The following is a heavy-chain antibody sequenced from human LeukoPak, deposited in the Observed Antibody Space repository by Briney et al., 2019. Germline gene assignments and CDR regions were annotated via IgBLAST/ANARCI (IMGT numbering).Heavy chain of an antibody. D-gene: IGHD1-26*01. CDR3: ARRPYSGTYYVDY. Sequence: GGSLRLSCAVSGFTFNTYAMHWVRQAPGKGLEYVSAISYNGGSTYYANSVKGRFTISRDNSKNTLYLQMGSLRADDMAVYYCARRPYSGTYYVDYWGQGTLVTVSS. CDR2: ISYNGGST. CDR1: GFTFNTYA. V-gene: IGHV3-64*01. J-gene: IGHJ4*02.